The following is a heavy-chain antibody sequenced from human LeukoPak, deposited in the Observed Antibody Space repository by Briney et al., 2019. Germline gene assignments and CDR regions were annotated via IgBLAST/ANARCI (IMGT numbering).Heavy chain of an antibody. CDR1: GYTFTSYG. D-gene: IGHD3-9*01. V-gene: IGHV1-18*01. CDR2: ISAYNGNT. J-gene: IGHJ6*03. Sequence: GASVKVSCKASGYTFTSYGISWVRQAPGQGLEWMGWISAYNGNTNYAQKLQGRVTMTTDTSTSTAYMELRSLRSDDTAVYYCARDTYYDILTGLRPYYYYYMDVWGKGTTVTISS. CDR3: ARDTYYDILTGLRPYYYYYMDV.